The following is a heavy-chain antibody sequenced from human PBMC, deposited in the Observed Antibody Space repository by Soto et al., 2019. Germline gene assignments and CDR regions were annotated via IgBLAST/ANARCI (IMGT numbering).Heavy chain of an antibody. D-gene: IGHD2-2*01. CDR3: ARDIVVVPAPLDMDV. V-gene: IGHV3-21*05. J-gene: IGHJ6*03. CDR2: ISSSSSYI. Sequence: GGSLRLSCAASGFTFSSYSMNWVRQAPGKGLEWVSYISSSSSYIYYADSVKGRFTISRDNAKNSLYLQMNSLRAEDTAVYYCARDIVVVPAPLDMDVWGKGTTVTVSS. CDR1: GFTFSSYS.